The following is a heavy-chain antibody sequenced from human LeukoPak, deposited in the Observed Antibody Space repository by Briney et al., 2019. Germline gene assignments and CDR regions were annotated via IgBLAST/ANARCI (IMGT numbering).Heavy chain of an antibody. J-gene: IGHJ4*02. CDR1: GGSFSGYY. Sequence: SETLSLTCAIYGGSFSGYYWSWTRQPPGKGLEWIGEINHSGSTNYNPSLKSRVTISVDTSKNQFSLKLSSVTAADTAVYYCARASQVQLERRRFDYWGQGTLVTVS. CDR2: INHSGST. CDR3: ARASQVQLERRRFDY. V-gene: IGHV4-34*01. D-gene: IGHD1-1*01.